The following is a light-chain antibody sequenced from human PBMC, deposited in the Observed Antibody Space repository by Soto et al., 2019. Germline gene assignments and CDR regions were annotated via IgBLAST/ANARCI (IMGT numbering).Light chain of an antibody. CDR1: QSVSSN. J-gene: IGKJ5*01. CDR2: GAS. V-gene: IGKV3-15*01. CDR3: QQYNKWPPIT. Sequence: ERVMTQSPATLSVSPGERATLSCRASQSVSSNLAWYQQKPGQAPRLLIYGASTRATGIPARFSGSGSGTEFTLTISSLQSEDFALYYCQQYNKWPPITFGQGTRLEIK.